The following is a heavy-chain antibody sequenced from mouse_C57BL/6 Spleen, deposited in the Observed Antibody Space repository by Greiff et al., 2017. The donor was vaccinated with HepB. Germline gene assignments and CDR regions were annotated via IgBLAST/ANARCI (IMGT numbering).Heavy chain of an antibody. V-gene: IGHV1-15*01. Sequence: QVHVKQSGAELVRPGASVTLSCKASGYTFTDYEMHWVKQTPVHGLEWIGAIDPETGGTAYNQKFKGKAILTADKSSSTAYMELRSLTSEDSAVYYCTRGYGESGYFDYWGQGTTLTVSS. CDR3: TRGYGESGYFDY. D-gene: IGHD2-2*01. CDR2: IDPETGGT. CDR1: GYTFTDYE. J-gene: IGHJ2*01.